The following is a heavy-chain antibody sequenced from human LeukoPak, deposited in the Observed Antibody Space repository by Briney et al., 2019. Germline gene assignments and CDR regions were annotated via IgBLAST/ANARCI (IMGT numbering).Heavy chain of an antibody. CDR3: AKEYVWFGESNPFDY. CDR1: GFTFSSLA. V-gene: IGHV3-30*02. D-gene: IGHD3-10*01. J-gene: IGHJ4*02. Sequence: GGSLRLSCAASGFTFSSLATNWVRQAPGKGLEWVAFIRYDGSNKYYADSVKGRFTISRDNSKNTLYLQMNSLRPEDTAVYYCAKEYVWFGESNPFDYWGQGTLVTVSS. CDR2: IRYDGSNK.